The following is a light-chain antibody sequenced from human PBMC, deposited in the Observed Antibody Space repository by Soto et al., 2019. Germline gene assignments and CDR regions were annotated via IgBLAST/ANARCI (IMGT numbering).Light chain of an antibody. V-gene: IGKV3-15*01. Sequence: EIVLTQSPATLSLSPGARAPLSCRASQSISSYLAWYQQKRGQAPRLLIYGSSTRATGVPARFSGSGSGADFTLTISNLQSEDFAVYYCQQYTNWPPIAFGQGTRLEI. CDR1: QSISSY. J-gene: IGKJ5*01. CDR3: QQYTNWPPIA. CDR2: GSS.